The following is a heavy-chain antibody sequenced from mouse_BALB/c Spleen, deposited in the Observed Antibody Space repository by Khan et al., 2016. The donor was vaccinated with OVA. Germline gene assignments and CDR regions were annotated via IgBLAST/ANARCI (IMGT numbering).Heavy chain of an antibody. V-gene: IGHV1-69*02. CDR2: IYPSDSYT. J-gene: IGHJ3*01. Sequence: QVQLQQPGTELVRPGASVKLSCKASGYTFTNYWINWVKQRPGQGLEWIGNIYPSDSYTNYNQKFKDKATLTVDKSSSTASMQLNSPTSEDSAVYYCTREGGDGSSFAYWGQGTLVTVSA. CDR3: TREGGDGSSFAY. CDR1: GYTFTNYW. D-gene: IGHD2-3*01.